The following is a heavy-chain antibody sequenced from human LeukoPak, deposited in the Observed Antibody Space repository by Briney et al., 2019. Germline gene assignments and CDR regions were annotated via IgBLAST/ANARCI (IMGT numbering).Heavy chain of an antibody. CDR3: ARDRRYYDSSGYYFHWYFDL. J-gene: IGHJ2*01. V-gene: IGHV3-53*01. CDR1: GFTVSSYY. CDR2: IYSGVST. Sequence: PGGSLRLSCAASGFTVSSYYMSWVRQAPGKGLEWVSVIYSGVSTYYADSVEGRFTISRDNSKNTLYLQMNSLRAEDTALYYCARDRRYYDSSGYYFHWYFDLWGRGTLVTVSS. D-gene: IGHD3-22*01.